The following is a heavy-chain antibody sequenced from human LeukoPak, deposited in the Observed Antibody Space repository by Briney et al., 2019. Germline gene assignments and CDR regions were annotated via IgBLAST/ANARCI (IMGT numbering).Heavy chain of an antibody. J-gene: IGHJ4*02. CDR3: LRDRDY. Sequence: GGSLRLSCTASGFTFGDYAMSWVRQAPGKGLVWVSRIKTDGSSTNYADSVKGRFTISRDNAKNTLYLQMNSLRAEDTAVYYCLRDRDYWGQGTLVTVSS. CDR1: GFTFGDYA. CDR2: IKTDGSST. V-gene: IGHV3-74*01.